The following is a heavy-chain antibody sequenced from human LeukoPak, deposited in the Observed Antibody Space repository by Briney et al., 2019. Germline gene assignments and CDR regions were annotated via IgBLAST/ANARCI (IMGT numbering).Heavy chain of an antibody. D-gene: IGHD3-22*01. Sequence: PGGSLRLSCAASGFTFNAHWMHWVRQTPEKGLEWVSSISVRGTHIYYADSVKGRFTISRDNTKNSLYLQMNSLRAEDTAVYYCARGYDSSGYYPGALDYWGQGTLVTVSS. CDR3: ARGYDSSGYYPGALDY. CDR2: ISVRGTHI. V-gene: IGHV3-21*01. J-gene: IGHJ4*02. CDR1: GFTFNAHW.